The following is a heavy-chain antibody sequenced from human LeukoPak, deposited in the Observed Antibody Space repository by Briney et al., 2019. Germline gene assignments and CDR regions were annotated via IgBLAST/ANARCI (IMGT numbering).Heavy chain of an antibody. CDR3: ARARGYCSGGSCFSYVPYYFDY. V-gene: IGHV3-21*01. CDR2: ISSSSSYM. CDR1: GFTFSNYS. J-gene: IGHJ4*02. Sequence: GGSLRLSCAASGFTFSNYSMNWVRQAPGKGLEWVSSISSSSSYMYYADSVKGRFTISRDNAKNSLYLQMNSLRAEDTAVYYCARARGYCSGGSCFSYVPYYFDYWGQGTLVTVSS. D-gene: IGHD2-15*01.